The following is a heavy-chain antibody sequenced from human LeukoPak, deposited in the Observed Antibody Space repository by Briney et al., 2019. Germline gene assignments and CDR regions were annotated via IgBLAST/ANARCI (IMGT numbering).Heavy chain of an antibody. CDR2: ISYDGSNK. Sequence: GRSLRLSCAASGFTFSSYAMHWVRQAPGKGLEWVAVISYDGSNKYYADSVKGRSTISRDNSKNTLYLQMNSLRAEDTAVYYCARDKRSSSTSCCPLDYWGQGTLVTVSS. D-gene: IGHD2-2*01. CDR1: GFTFSSYA. CDR3: ARDKRSSSTSCCPLDY. V-gene: IGHV3-30-3*01. J-gene: IGHJ4*02.